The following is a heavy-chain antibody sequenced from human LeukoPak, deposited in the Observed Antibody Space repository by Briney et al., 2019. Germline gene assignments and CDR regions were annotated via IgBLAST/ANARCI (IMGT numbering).Heavy chain of an antibody. CDR1: GFTFSSYS. Sequence: GGSLRLSCAASGFTFSSYSMNWVRQAPGKGLEWVSSISSSSSYIYYADSVKGRSTISRDNAKNSLYLQMNSLRAEDTAVYYCARDLYGYCSGGSCYSFDYWGQGTLVTVSS. J-gene: IGHJ4*02. CDR3: ARDLYGYCSGGSCYSFDY. D-gene: IGHD2-15*01. CDR2: ISSSSSYI. V-gene: IGHV3-21*01.